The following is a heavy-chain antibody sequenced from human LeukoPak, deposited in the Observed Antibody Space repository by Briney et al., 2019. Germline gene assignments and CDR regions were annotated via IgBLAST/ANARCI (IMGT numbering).Heavy chain of an antibody. Sequence: GGSLRLSCAASGFTFSTYWMTWVRQAPGKGLEWVANIKPDGSQIYYVDSVKGRFTISRDNAKNSLYLQMNSLRAEDTAVYYCEGSGSPSSEAFDIWGQGTMVTVSS. CDR2: IKPDGSQI. D-gene: IGHD1-26*01. V-gene: IGHV3-7*01. CDR3: EGSGSPSSEAFDI. J-gene: IGHJ3*02. CDR1: GFTFSTYW.